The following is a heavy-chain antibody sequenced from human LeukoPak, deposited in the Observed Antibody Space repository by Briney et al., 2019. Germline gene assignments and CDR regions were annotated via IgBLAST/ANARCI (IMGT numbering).Heavy chain of an antibody. CDR3: AKRAFGENFSDF. CDR2: LSGSGGST. CDR1: GFTFSSYA. V-gene: IGHV3-23*01. Sequence: GGSLRLSCAASGFTFSSYAMTWVRQAPGKGLQWVSTLSGSGGSTYYTDSVKGRFTISRDNSKNTLYLQMNSLRAEDTAIYYCAKRAFGENFSDFWGQGTLVTVSS. J-gene: IGHJ4*02. D-gene: IGHD3-10*01.